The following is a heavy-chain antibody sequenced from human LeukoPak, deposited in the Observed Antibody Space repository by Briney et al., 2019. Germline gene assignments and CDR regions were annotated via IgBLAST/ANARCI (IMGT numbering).Heavy chain of an antibody. D-gene: IGHD3-10*01. CDR3: AREEWEFDGMDF. CDR2: IITILGIA. CDR1: GGTFSSYT. J-gene: IGHJ6*02. Sequence: ASVKVCCKASGGTFSSYTISWVRQAPGQGLEWMGRIITILGIANYEQKFQDRVMITADKSTSTAYMELSSLRSEDTAVYYCAREEWEFDGMDFWGQGTTVTVSS. V-gene: IGHV1-69*04.